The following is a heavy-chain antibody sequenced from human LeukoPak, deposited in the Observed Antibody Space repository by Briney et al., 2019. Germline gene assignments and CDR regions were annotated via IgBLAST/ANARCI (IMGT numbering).Heavy chain of an antibody. J-gene: IGHJ4*02. CDR3: ARFSSGLDY. V-gene: IGHV3-21*01. CDR1: GFTFSSYA. D-gene: IGHD6-19*01. Sequence: GGSLRLSCAASGFTFSSYAMSWVRQAPGKGLEWVSSISSSSSYIYYADSVKGRFTISRDNAKNSLYLQMNSLRAEDTAVYYCARFSSGLDYWGQGTLVTVSS. CDR2: ISSSSSYI.